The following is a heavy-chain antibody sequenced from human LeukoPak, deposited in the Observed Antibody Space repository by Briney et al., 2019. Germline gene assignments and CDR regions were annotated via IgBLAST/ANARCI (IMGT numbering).Heavy chain of an antibody. J-gene: IGHJ6*03. CDR3: ARDRPTMFSYMDV. CDR2: IKQDGSER. Sequence: GGSLRLSCAASGFTSSHYWMSWVRQAPGKGLEWVANIKQDGSERYYVDSVKGRLTISRGNAKNSVYLQMNSLRAEDTAVYYCARDRPTMFSYMDVWGKGTTVTVSS. V-gene: IGHV3-7*01. D-gene: IGHD3-9*01. CDR1: GFTSSHYW.